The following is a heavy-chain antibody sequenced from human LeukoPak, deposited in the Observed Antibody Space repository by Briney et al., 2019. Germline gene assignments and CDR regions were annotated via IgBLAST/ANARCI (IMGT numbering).Heavy chain of an antibody. CDR2: IIPIFGIA. J-gene: IGHJ3*02. D-gene: IGHD1-1*01. Sequence: SVKVSCKASGGTFSSYAISWVRQAPGQGLEWMGRIIPIFGIANYAQKFQGRVTMTTDTSTSTAYMELRSLRSDDTAVYYCARAPWYNWNDGAFDIWGQGTMVTVSS. CDR1: GGTFSSYA. CDR3: ARAPWYNWNDGAFDI. V-gene: IGHV1-69*04.